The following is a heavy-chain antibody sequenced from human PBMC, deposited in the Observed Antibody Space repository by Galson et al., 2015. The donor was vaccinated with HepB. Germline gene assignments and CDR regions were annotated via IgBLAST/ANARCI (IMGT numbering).Heavy chain of an antibody. V-gene: IGHV5-10-1*01. D-gene: IGHD2-2*01. CDR1: GYSFTSYW. J-gene: IGHJ4*02. Sequence: QSGAEVKKPGESLRISCKGSGYSFTSYWISWVRQMPGKGLEWMGRIDPSDSYTNYSPSFQGHVTISADKSISTAYLQWSSLKASDTAMYYCARLGRYCSSTSCGLGFDYWGQGTLVTVSS. CDR3: ARLGRYCSSTSCGLGFDY. CDR2: IDPSDSYT.